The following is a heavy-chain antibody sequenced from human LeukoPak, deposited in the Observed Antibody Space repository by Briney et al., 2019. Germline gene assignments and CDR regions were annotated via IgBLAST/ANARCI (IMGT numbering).Heavy chain of an antibody. D-gene: IGHD6-6*01. Sequence: GASVKVSCKASGYTFTSYYMHWVRQAPGQGLEWMGIINPSGGSTSYAQKFQGRATMTRDTSTSTVYMELSSLRSEDTAVYYCARDRGKSSIAARPQYYFDYWGQGTLVTVSS. V-gene: IGHV1-46*03. J-gene: IGHJ4*02. CDR1: GYTFTSYY. CDR3: ARDRGKSSIAARPQYYFDY. CDR2: INPSGGST.